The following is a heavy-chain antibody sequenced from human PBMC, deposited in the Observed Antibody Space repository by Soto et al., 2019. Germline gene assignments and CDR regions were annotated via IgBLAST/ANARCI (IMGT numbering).Heavy chain of an antibody. D-gene: IGHD3-22*01. V-gene: IGHV3-21*01. CDR1: GFTFGTST. CDR2: ISSSSSYI. Sequence: GASLRPSYEASGFTFGTSTRNRVGQAPGEGLEWVSSISSSSSYIYYADSVKGRFTISRDNAKNSLYLQMNSLRAEYMAVYYCARYDSSGYYWPYYYYGMDVWGQGT. CDR3: ARYDSSGYYWPYYYYGMDV. J-gene: IGHJ6*02.